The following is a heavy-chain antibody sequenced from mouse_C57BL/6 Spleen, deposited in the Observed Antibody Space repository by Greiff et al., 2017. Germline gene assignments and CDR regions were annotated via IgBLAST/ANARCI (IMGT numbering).Heavy chain of an antibody. J-gene: IGHJ1*03. CDR1: GYTFTSYW. CDR3: APIYDGNYEDWYFDV. CDR2: IDPNSGGT. V-gene: IGHV1-72*01. Sequence: QVQLQQPGAELVKPGASVKLSCKASGYTFTSYWMHWVKQRPGRGLEWIGRIDPNSGGTKYNEKFKSKATLTVDKPSSTAYMQLSSLTSEDSAVYYCAPIYDGNYEDWYFDVWGTGTTVTVSS. D-gene: IGHD2-1*01.